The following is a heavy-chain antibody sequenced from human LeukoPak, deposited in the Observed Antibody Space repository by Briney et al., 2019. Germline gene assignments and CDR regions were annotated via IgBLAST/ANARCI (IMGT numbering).Heavy chain of an antibody. CDR1: GGSISSSSYY. D-gene: IGHD5-18*01. CDR3: ARGGTAMVQGIDY. CDR2: INHSGST. Sequence: PSETLSLTCTVSGGSISSSSYYWGWIRQPPGKGLEWIGEINHSGSTNYNPSLKSRVTISVDTSKNQFSLKLSSVTAADTAVYYCARGGTAMVQGIDYWGQGTLVTVSS. V-gene: IGHV4-39*07. J-gene: IGHJ4*02.